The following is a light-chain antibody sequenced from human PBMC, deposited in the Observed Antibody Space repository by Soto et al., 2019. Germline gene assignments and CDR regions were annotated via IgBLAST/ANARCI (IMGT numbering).Light chain of an antibody. CDR2: GVS. CDR3: PQDGTSPRT. V-gene: IGKV3-20*01. J-gene: IGKJ1*01. Sequence: EIVLTQSPGTLSLSPGERATLSCRASQSVRSSYLAWYQQKLGQAPRLLIYGVSNRATGIPDRFSGSGSGTDFTLTSSRLASEDFAVYYCPQDGTSPRTF. CDR1: QSVRSSY.